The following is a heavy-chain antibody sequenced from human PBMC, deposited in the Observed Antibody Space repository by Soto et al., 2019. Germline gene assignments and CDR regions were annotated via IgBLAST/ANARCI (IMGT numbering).Heavy chain of an antibody. CDR1: GYSFTSYW. J-gene: IGHJ6*02. CDR2: IYPGDSDT. CDR3: ALPHGGGVAGTDYYYGMDV. Sequence: GESLKISCKGSGYSFTSYWIGWVRQMPGKGLEWMGIIYPGDSDTRYSPSFQGQVTISADKSISTAYLQWSSLKASDTAMYYCALPHGGGVAGTDYYYGMDVWGQGTTVTVSS. V-gene: IGHV5-51*01. D-gene: IGHD6-19*01.